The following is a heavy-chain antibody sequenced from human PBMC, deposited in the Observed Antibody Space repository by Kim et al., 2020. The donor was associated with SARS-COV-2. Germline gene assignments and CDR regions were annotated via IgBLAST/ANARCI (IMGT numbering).Heavy chain of an antibody. Sequence: SETLSLTCTVSGDSISGGTFSWTWIRQHPEKGLEWIGYISYSGRTFYNPSLKSRVTISTDASKNQCSLRVSPVTAADTAVYYCARAPGKYYFYMDVWGEGTAVTVSS. CDR2: ISYSGRT. J-gene: IGHJ6*03. V-gene: IGHV4-31*03. CDR3: ARAPGKYYFYMDV. CDR1: GDSISGGTFS.